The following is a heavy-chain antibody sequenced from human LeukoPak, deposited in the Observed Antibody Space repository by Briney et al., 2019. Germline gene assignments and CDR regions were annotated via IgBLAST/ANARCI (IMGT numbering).Heavy chain of an antibody. Sequence: GGSLRLSCSASGFTFSRYAMHWVRQAPGKGLECVSTISSHGGSTYYADSVKGRFTISRDNSKNTLYLQMSGLRAEDTAVYYCMKDLWEPYDYWDQGTLVTVSS. V-gene: IGHV3-64D*09. D-gene: IGHD1-26*01. CDR3: MKDLWEPYDY. J-gene: IGHJ4*02. CDR1: GFTFSRYA. CDR2: ISSHGGST.